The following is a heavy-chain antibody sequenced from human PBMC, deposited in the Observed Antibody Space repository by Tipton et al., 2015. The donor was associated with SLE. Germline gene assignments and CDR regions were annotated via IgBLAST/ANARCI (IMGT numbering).Heavy chain of an antibody. CDR3: ARDPGSDFWSGPPDY. D-gene: IGHD3-3*01. CDR1: GFIFSDYS. CDR2: ISSSRYI. J-gene: IGHJ4*02. Sequence: SLRLSCAASGFIFSDYSMNWVRQAPGKGLEWVSSISSSRYIYHAESLKGRFTISRDNAKNSLYLQMNSLRAEDTAVYYCARDPGSDFWSGPPDYWGQGTLVTVSS. V-gene: IGHV3-21*01.